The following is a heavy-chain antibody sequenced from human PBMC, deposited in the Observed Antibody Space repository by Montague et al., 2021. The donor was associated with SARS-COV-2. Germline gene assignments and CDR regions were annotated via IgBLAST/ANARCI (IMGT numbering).Heavy chain of an antibody. D-gene: IGHD4-11*01. V-gene: IGHV4-59*08. CDR1: GDSISNYS. Sequence: SETLSLTCSVSGDSISNYSWGWIRQSPGKGLEWIGYIYYSGSTNYNPSFTSRVTISVDTSKNQVSLKLTSVTAADTAVYYCARHLRVTTVTSHMYHYAMDVWGQGTTVTVSS. J-gene: IGHJ6*02. CDR3: ARHLRVTTVTSHMYHYAMDV. CDR2: IYYSGST.